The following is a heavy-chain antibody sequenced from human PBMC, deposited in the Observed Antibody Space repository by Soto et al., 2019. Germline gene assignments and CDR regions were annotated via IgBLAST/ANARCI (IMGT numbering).Heavy chain of an antibody. CDR2: IYYSGST. CDR1: GGSISSYY. D-gene: IGHD6-13*01. J-gene: IGHJ5*02. Sequence: QVQLQESGPGLVKPSETLSLTCTVSGGSISSYYWSWIRQPPGKGLECIGYIYYSGSTNYNPSRKRRGTISVDTSKNPVSLKLSSVTAADTAVYYCARVLGAAAGTSWFDPWGQGTLVTVSS. V-gene: IGHV4-59*01. CDR3: ARVLGAAAGTSWFDP.